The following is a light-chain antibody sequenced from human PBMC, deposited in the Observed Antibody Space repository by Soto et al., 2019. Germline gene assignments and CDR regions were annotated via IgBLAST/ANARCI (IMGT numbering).Light chain of an antibody. CDR2: AAS. Sequence: DIQMTQSPSSLSASVGDRVTITCRASQTIRNYLNWYQQKPGDAPKLLIYAASTLQGAVPSRFSGSGSGTYFTLTSSSLQPEDFATYLCQQGHSTPYAFVQGTMLEI. V-gene: IGKV1-39*01. J-gene: IGKJ2*01. CDR1: QTIRNY. CDR3: QQGHSTPYA.